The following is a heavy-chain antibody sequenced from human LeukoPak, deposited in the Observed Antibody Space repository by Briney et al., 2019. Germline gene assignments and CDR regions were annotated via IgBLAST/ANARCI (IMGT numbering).Heavy chain of an antibody. CDR3: ARDVHGDYGSGWFDP. V-gene: IGHV1-69*05. D-gene: IGHD4-17*01. J-gene: IGHJ5*02. CDR1: GGTFNNSA. Sequence: GSSXKVSCKTSGGTFNNSAISWVRQAPGQGLEWRGGIVPLFGTAGYAQKFQGRVTITKDESTRTFYLELTSLTSDDTAVYYCARDVHGDYGSGWFDPWGQGTLVSVSS. CDR2: IVPLFGTA.